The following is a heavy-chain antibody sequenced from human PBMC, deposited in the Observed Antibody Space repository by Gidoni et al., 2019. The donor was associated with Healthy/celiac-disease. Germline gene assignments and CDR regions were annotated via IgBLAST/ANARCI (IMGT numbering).Heavy chain of an antibody. CDR2: ISSSSSTI. J-gene: IGHJ3*02. CDR3: ARPSSGYEGDAFDI. D-gene: IGHD3-22*01. Sequence: LRLSCAASGFTFSSYSMNWVRQAPGKGLEWVSYISSSSSTIYYADSVKGRFTISRDNAKNSLYLQMNSLRAEDTAVYYCARPSSGYEGDAFDIWGQGTMVTVSS. V-gene: IGHV3-48*01. CDR1: GFTFSSYS.